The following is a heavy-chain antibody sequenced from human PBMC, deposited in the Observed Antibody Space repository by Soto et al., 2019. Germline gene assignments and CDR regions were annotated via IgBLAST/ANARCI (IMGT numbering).Heavy chain of an antibody. V-gene: IGHV4-34*01. J-gene: IGHJ6*03. CDR3: ARGKLGSAAGIYYYMDV. Sequence: QVQLQQWGAGLLKPSETLSLTCAVYGGSFSGYYWSWIRQPPGKGLEWIGEINHSGSTNYNPSLKSRVTISVDTSKIQFSLKLSSVTAADTAVYYCARGKLGSAAGIYYYMDVWGKGTTVTVSS. D-gene: IGHD7-27*01. CDR1: GGSFSGYY. CDR2: INHSGST.